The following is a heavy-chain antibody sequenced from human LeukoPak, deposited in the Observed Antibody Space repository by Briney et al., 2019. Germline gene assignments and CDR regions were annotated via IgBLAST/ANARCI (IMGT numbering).Heavy chain of an antibody. CDR3: AKWATVTTPAPFDY. CDR2: ISGSGGST. D-gene: IGHD4-17*01. CDR1: GFTFSDYY. J-gene: IGHJ4*02. Sequence: PGGSLRLSCAASGFTFSDYYMSWIRQAPGKGLEWVSAISGSGGSTYYADSVKGRFTISRDNSKNTLYLQMNSLRAEDTAVYYCAKWATVTTPAPFDYWGQGTLVTVSS. V-gene: IGHV3-23*01.